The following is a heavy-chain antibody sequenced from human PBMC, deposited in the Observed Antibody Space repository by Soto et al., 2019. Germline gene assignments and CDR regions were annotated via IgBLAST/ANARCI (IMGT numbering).Heavy chain of an antibody. CDR3: TTLGEWGSYSGY. Sequence: EVQLVESGGGLVQPGGSLKLSCAASGFKFSAFPVHWVRQASGKGLEWVGRMRSEVKDYATGYAESVKGRFTISRDDSKNTAYLQMNSLKTDDTAVYYCTTLGEWGSYSGYWGLGTLVTVSS. CDR2: MRSEVKDYAT. J-gene: IGHJ4*02. V-gene: IGHV3-73*02. CDR1: GFKFSAFP. D-gene: IGHD3-16*01.